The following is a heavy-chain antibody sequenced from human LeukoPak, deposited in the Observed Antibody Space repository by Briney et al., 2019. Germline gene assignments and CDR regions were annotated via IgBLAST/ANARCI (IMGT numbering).Heavy chain of an antibody. CDR3: ARDSSGYQ. CDR2: IKEDGSEK. D-gene: IGHD5-12*01. V-gene: IGHV3-7*01. J-gene: IGHJ4*02. CDR1: GFTFSTYW. Sequence: QSGGSLRLSCAASGFTFSTYWMSWVRQAPGKGLEWVANIKEDGSEKYYGDSVKGRFTISRDNAKYSLYLQMNSLRAEDTAVYYCARDSSGYQWGQGTLVTVSS.